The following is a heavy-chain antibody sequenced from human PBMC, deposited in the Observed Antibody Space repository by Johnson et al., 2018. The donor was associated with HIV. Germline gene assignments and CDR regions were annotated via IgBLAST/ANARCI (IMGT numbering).Heavy chain of an antibody. CDR2: LYRSGST. J-gene: IGHJ3*02. D-gene: IGHD4-11*01. CDR1: GFSVSSKY. CDR3: AKGWDPMTTVNTFAFDI. V-gene: IGHV3-66*03. Sequence: VQLVESGGGLIQLGGSLRLSCAASGFSVSSKYMSWVRQAPGKGLEWVSALYRSGSTYYVDSVKGRFNISRDNSKNTLYLQMNTLRAEDAAVYYCAKGWDPMTTVNTFAFDIWGQGTMVTVSS.